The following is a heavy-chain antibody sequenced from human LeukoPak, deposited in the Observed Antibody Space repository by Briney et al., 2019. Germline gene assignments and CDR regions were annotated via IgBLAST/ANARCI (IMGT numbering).Heavy chain of an antibody. CDR2: IYFSGNT. D-gene: IGHD6-13*01. CDR3: ARGPGTWYYY. J-gene: IGHJ4*02. V-gene: IGHV4-39*07. CDR1: GGSISSSGYY. Sequence: TSGTLSLTCSVSGGSISSSGYYWGWIRQPPGKGLEWIGSIYFSGNTYYSPSLKSRVTISIDTSKNQFSLKLSSVTAADTALYYCARGPGTWYYYWGQGTLVTVSS.